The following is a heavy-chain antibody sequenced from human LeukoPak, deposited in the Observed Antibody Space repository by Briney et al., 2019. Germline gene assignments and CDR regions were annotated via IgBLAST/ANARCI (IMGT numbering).Heavy chain of an antibody. J-gene: IGHJ6*03. CDR3: AKVASEITIFGVVIYYMDV. D-gene: IGHD3-3*01. V-gene: IGHV3-11*01. CDR2: ISRSGSTK. Sequence: GGSLRLSCAASGFTFSDYNMRWIRQAPGKGLEWVSSISRSGSTKYYADSVKGRFTISRDNAKNSLYLQMNSLRAEDTALYYCAKVASEITIFGVVIYYMDVWGKGTTVTVSS. CDR1: GFTFSDYN.